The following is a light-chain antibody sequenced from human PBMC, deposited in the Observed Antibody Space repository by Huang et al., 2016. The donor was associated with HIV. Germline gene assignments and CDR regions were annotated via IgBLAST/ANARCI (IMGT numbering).Light chain of an antibody. V-gene: IGKV1-39*01. CDR1: QYISTY. J-gene: IGKJ4*01. CDR2: GAS. Sequence: DIQMTQSPSSLSASVGDRVTITCWARQYISTYLNWYQQKPGEAPTLLIFGASSKLTGVPSRFSGSGSGTNFTLTISNLQPEDFAVYFCQQGYTTPTFGGGTRVEIK. CDR3: QQGYTTPT.